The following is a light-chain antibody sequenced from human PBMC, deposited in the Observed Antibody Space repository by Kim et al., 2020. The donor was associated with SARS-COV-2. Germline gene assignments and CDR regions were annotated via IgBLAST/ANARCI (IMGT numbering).Light chain of an antibody. CDR3: QAPVSRPRA. J-gene: IGKJ5*01. CDR2: EAS. CDR1: QSVSTL. V-gene: IGKV3-11*01. Sequence: EIVLTQSPATLSLSPGERATLSCRASQSVSTLLGWYQQKPGQAPRLLIYEASNRATGIPARFSGSGSGTDFTLTISSLEPEDFAIYYCQAPVSRPRAFGQGTRLEIK.